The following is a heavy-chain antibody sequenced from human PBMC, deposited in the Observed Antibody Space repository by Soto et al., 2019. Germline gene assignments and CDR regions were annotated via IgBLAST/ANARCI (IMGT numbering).Heavy chain of an antibody. CDR1: GGSITTYY. V-gene: IGHV4-59*08. CDR3: ARHIPVPSSPTFDI. D-gene: IGHD6-19*01. CDR2: IYYSGRT. Sequence: SETLSLTCTVSGGSITTYYWSWIRQPPGKGLEWIAYIYYSGRTHCNPSLKSRVTISIDTSKNQISLQLSSVTAADTAVYYCARHIPVPSSPTFDIWGQGTVVTVSS. J-gene: IGHJ3*02.